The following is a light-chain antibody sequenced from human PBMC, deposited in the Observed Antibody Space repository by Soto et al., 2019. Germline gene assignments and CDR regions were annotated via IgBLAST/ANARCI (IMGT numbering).Light chain of an antibody. Sequence: DIQMTQSPSTLSASVGDRVTITCRASQSISSWLAWYQQKPGTAPKLLIYKASTVQSGVPSRFSGSGSGTECTLTISSLQPDDSATYYCQQYNDNWTFGQGTKVEIK. J-gene: IGKJ1*01. V-gene: IGKV1-5*03. CDR2: KAS. CDR1: QSISSW. CDR3: QQYNDNWT.